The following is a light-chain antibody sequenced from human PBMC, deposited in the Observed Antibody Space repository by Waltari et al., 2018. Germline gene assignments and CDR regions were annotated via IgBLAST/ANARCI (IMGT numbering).Light chain of an antibody. CDR3: QHYLRLPVT. V-gene: IGKV3-20*01. Sequence: EIVLPQSPGTLSLSPGESATLACRTSQSVTRALAWYQQKPGQAPRLPTYGASNRATGIPDMFSGSGAGTDFSLTISSRGPEDFAVYYCQHYLRLPVTFGQGTKVEVK. J-gene: IGKJ1*01. CDR1: QSVTRA. CDR2: GAS.